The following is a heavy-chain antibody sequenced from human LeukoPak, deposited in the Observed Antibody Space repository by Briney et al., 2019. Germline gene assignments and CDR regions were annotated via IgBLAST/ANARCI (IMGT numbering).Heavy chain of an antibody. V-gene: IGHV3-23*01. CDR2: ISGSGGST. CDR3: ASSALWFGELWPDY. J-gene: IGHJ4*02. Sequence: GGSLRLSCAASGFTFSSYAMSWVRQAPGKGLEWVSAISGSGGSTYYADSVKGQFTISRDNSKNTLYLQMNSLRAEDTAVYYCASSALWFGELWPDYWGQGTLVTVSS. CDR1: GFTFSSYA. D-gene: IGHD3-10*01.